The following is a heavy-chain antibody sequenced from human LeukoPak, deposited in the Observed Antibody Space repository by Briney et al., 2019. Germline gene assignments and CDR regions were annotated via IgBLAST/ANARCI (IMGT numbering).Heavy chain of an antibody. Sequence: ASVKVSCKASGYTFTSYAMNWVRQAPGQGLEWMGWINTNTGNPTYAQGFTGRFVFSLDTSVSTAYLQISSLKAEDTAVYYCARDLLPAGILWFGEKAGWFDPWGQGTLVTVSS. CDR3: ARDLLPAGILWFGEKAGWFDP. J-gene: IGHJ5*02. CDR1: GYTFTSYA. CDR2: INTNTGNP. D-gene: IGHD3-10*01. V-gene: IGHV7-4-1*02.